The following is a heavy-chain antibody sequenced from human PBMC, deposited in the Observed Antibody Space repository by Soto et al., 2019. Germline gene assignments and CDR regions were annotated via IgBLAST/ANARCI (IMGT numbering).Heavy chain of an antibody. V-gene: IGHV3-48*03. CDR3: ARDGGIGTYYYDSSGSLAFDI. D-gene: IGHD3-22*01. Sequence: LRLSCAASGFTFSSYEMNWVRQAPGKGLKWVSYISSSGSTIYYADSVKGRFTISRDNAKNSLYLQMNSLRAEDTAVYYCARDGGIGTYYYDSSGSLAFDIWGQGTMVTVSS. CDR1: GFTFSSYE. J-gene: IGHJ3*02. CDR2: ISSSGSTI.